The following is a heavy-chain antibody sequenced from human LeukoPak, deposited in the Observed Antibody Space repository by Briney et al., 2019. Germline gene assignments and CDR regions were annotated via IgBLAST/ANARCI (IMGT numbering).Heavy chain of an antibody. V-gene: IGHV4-34*01. D-gene: IGHD1-7*01. CDR1: GGSVSSYY. CDR2: INHSGST. CDR3: ARDGEAYGWNYAFDY. Sequence: PSETLSLTCTFSGGSVSSYYWSWIRQPPGKGLEWIGEINHSGSTNYNPSLKSRVTISVDTSKNQFSLKLSSVTAEDTAVYYCARDGEAYGWNYAFDYWGQGTLVTVSS. J-gene: IGHJ4*02.